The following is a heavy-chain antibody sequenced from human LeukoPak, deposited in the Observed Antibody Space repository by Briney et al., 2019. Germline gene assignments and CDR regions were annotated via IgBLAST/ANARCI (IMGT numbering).Heavy chain of an antibody. D-gene: IGHD5-12*01. Sequence: ETLSLTCAVYGGSFSGYYWSWVRQAPGKGLERVSAISGSGGSTYYADSVKGRFTISRDNSKNTLYLQMNSLRAEDTAVYYCAKDLRGYSGYDLGGLYWGQGTLVTVSS. CDR1: GGSFSGYY. CDR3: AKDLRGYSGYDLGGLY. V-gene: IGHV3-23*01. CDR2: ISGSGGST. J-gene: IGHJ4*02.